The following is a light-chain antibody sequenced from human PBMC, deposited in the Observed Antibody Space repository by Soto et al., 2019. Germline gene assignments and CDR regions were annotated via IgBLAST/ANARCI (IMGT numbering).Light chain of an antibody. V-gene: IGKV1-5*01. J-gene: IGKJ1*01. CDR1: QSISSW. Sequence: DIQMTQSPSTLSASVGDRVTITCRASQSISSWLAWYQQKPGKAPKLLIYDASSLESGVPSRFSGSGSGTEFTLTISSLQPDDLATYHCQQYNSYSPLTFGQGTKVEIK. CDR3: QQYNSYSPLT. CDR2: DAS.